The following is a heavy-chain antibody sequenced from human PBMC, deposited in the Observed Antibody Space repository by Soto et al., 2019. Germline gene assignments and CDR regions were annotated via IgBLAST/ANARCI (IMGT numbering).Heavy chain of an antibody. Sequence: QVQLVQSGAEVKKPGSSVKVSCKASGGTFSTSTFTWVRQAPGQGLEWMVRTIPILDVADYAQDFQGRVTITADKSTSTAYMEPTSLTSKDTAVYYCARDSPIGSTYSGYDAIDSWGQGTLVTVSS. V-gene: IGHV1-69*08. CDR1: GGTFSTST. J-gene: IGHJ4*02. CDR2: TIPILDVA. D-gene: IGHD5-12*01. CDR3: ARDSPIGSTYSGYDAIDS.